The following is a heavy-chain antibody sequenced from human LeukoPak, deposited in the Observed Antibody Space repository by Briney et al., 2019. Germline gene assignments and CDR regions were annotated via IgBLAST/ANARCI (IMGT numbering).Heavy chain of an antibody. J-gene: IGHJ4*02. CDR2: INHSGST. D-gene: IGHD4-11*01. CDR1: GGSLSGYY. CDR3: ARVDSDNTVTDDY. Sequence: PSETLSLTCAVYGGSLSGYYWSWIRQPPGKGLEWIGEINHSGSTFYNPSLKSRVTISVDTSKNQFSLNLRSVTAADTAAYYCARVDSDNTVTDDYWAQGTPVTVSS. V-gene: IGHV4-34*01.